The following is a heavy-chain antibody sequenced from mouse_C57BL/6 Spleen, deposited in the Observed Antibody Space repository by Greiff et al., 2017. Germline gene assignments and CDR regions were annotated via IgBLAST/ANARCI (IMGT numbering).Heavy chain of an antibody. V-gene: IGHV1-54*01. CDR1: GYAFTNYL. CDR2: INPGSGGT. Sequence: VQLQQSGAELVRPGTSVKVSCKASGYAFTNYLIEWVKQRPGQGLEWIGVINPGSGGTNYNEKFKGKATLTADKSSSTAYMQLSSLTSEDSAVYFCASRGRVYDGYYNYAMDYWGQGTSVTVSS. CDR3: ASRGRVYDGYYNYAMDY. D-gene: IGHD2-3*01. J-gene: IGHJ4*01.